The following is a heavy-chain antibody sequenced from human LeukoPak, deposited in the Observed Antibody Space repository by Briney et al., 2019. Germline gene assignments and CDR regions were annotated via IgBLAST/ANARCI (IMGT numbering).Heavy chain of an antibody. V-gene: IGHV4-30-4*08. J-gene: IGHJ4*02. CDR1: GGSTSSGDYY. CDR3: ARSSINVLIVFLHY. D-gene: IGHD2-8*01. CDR2: IYYSGST. Sequence: SQTLSLTCTVSGGSTSSGDYYWSWVRQPPGRGLEWIGYIYYSGSTYYNPSLKSRVTISVDTSKNQFSLKLSSVPAADTAVYFCARSSINVLIVFLHYWGEGNLVTVSS.